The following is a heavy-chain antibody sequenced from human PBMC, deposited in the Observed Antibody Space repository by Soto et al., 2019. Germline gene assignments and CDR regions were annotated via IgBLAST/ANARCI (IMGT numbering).Heavy chain of an antibody. CDR1: GFTFNSYA. CDR2: ISGSKSFI. J-gene: IGHJ4*02. Sequence: SFAASGFTFNSYALNWVRQAPGKGLEWISSISGSKSFIYYADSVKGRFTIPRDNAKNSLYLQMNSLRAEDTAVYYCARDLRITGHYYDSSGFDYWGQGTLVTVSS. CDR3: ARDLRITGHYYDSSGFDY. V-gene: IGHV3-21*01. D-gene: IGHD3-22*01.